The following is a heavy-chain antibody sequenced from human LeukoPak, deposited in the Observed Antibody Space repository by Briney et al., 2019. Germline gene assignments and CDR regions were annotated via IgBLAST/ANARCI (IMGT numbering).Heavy chain of an antibody. CDR1: GGTFSSYA. Sequence: SVKVSCKASGGTFSSYAISWVRQAPGQGLEWMGGIIPIFGTANYAQKFQGRVTITADESTSTAYMELSSLRSEDTAVYYCARSTYCSSTSCYIQQTPPAYWGQGTLVTVSS. CDR2: IIPIFGTA. CDR3: ARSTYCSSTSCYIQQTPPAY. D-gene: IGHD2-2*02. J-gene: IGHJ4*02. V-gene: IGHV1-69*01.